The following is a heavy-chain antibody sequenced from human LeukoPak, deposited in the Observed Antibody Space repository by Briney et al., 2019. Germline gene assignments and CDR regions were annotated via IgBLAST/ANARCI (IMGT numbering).Heavy chain of an antibody. CDR3: ASDSSAGDKGLDY. Sequence: ASVKVSCKASGYTFTSYYMHWVRQAPGQGLEWMGIINPSGGSTSYAQKFQGRVTMTRDMSTSTVYMELSSLRSEDTAVYYCASDSSAGDKGLDYWGQGTLVTVSS. J-gene: IGHJ4*02. D-gene: IGHD3-16*01. V-gene: IGHV1-46*01. CDR1: GYTFTSYY. CDR2: INPSGGST.